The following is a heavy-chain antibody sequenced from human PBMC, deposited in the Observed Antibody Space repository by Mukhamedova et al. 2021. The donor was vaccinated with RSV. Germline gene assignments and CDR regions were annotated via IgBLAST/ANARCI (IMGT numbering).Heavy chain of an antibody. CDR2: ISTYNGKT. J-gene: IGHJ6*02. V-gene: IGHV1-18*01. CDR1: YA. D-gene: IGHD5-24*01. CDR3: ARAGLNYFYGMDV. Sequence: YAITWVRQAPGQGLEWVGWISTYNGKTNYAQKLQGRVTVTMDTSTSTAYVELRSLRSDDTAVYYCARAGLNYFYGMDVWGQGTTV.